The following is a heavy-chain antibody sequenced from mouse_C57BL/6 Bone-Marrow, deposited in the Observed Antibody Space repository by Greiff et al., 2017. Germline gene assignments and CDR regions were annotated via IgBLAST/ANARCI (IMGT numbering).Heavy chain of an antibody. J-gene: IGHJ3*01. CDR2: IHPSDSDT. CDR1: GYTFTSYW. D-gene: IGHD2-4*01. Sequence: QVQLQQPGAELVKPGASVKVSCKASGYTFTSYWMHWVKQRPGQGLEWIGRIHPSDSDTNYNQKFKGKATLTVDKSSSTAYMQLSSLTSEDAAVFYCATGYDYDWVAYWGQGTLVTVSA. V-gene: IGHV1-74*01. CDR3: ATGYDYDWVAY.